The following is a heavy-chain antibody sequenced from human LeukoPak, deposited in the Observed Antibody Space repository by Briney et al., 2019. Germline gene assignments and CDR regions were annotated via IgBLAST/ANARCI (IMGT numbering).Heavy chain of an antibody. CDR2: IYSGGTT. Sequence: PGGSLRLSCAASGFTVSSNSMTWVRQAPGKGLEWGSSIYSGGTTFYADSVKGRFTISRDNSKNTLYLQMNSLRVEDTAVYYCARIILAQFDPWGQGTLVTVSS. D-gene: IGHD5-12*01. V-gene: IGHV3-66*01. J-gene: IGHJ5*02. CDR3: ARIILAQFDP. CDR1: GFTVSSNS.